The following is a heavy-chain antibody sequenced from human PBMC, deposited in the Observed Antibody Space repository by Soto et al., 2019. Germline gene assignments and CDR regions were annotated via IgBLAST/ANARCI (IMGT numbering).Heavy chain of an antibody. CDR2: IYYSGNT. Sequence: PSETLSLTCIVPGGSMTNYYWSWIRQPPGKGLEWIGYIYYSGNTKYNPSLKSRVTISKDTPKNQFSLKLSSVTAADTAVYYCARVGYSSSWFWFFDLWGRGTFVTGSS. D-gene: IGHD6-13*01. CDR3: ARVGYSSSWFWFFDL. CDR1: GGSMTNYY. V-gene: IGHV4-59*01. J-gene: IGHJ2*01.